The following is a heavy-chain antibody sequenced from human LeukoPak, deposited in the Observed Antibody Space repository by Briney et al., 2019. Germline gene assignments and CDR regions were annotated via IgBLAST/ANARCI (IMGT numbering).Heavy chain of an antibody. V-gene: IGHV1-8*01. CDR2: MNPNSGNT. D-gene: IGHD5-12*01. Sequence: ASVNVSCMASGYTFTNYDINWVRQAAGQGLQWMGWMNPNSGNTGYPQRFQGRVTMTRDTSINTAYMELSSLRSEDTAVYYCVRGQSGFKFDPWGQGTLVTVSS. CDR1: GYTFTNYD. J-gene: IGHJ5*02. CDR3: VRGQSGFKFDP.